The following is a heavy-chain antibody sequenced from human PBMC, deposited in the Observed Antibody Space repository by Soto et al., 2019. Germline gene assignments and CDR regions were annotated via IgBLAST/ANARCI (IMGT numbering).Heavy chain of an antibody. CDR2: IRSKAYGGTT. V-gene: IGHV3-49*03. J-gene: IGHJ3*02. CDR3: TRDEVQAPGAFDI. Sequence: GGSLRLSCTASGFTFGDYAMSWFRQAPGKGLEWVGFIRSKAYGGTTEYAASVKGRFTISRDDSKSIAYLQMNSLKTEDTAVYYCTRDEVQAPGAFDIWGQGTMVTVSS. D-gene: IGHD3-10*01. CDR1: GFTFGDYA.